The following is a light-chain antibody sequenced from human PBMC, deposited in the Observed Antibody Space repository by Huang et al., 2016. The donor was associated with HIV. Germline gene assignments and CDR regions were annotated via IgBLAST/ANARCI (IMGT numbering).Light chain of an antibody. CDR2: GAS. CDR1: HDINIY. Sequence: VIWMTQSPSLLSASTGDRVTISCRMSHDINIYLAWYQQKPGRAPELLIYGASTLQSGVPSRVSGNVSGTDFTLTISCLQSEDFATYYCQQYYREPYTFGQGTKVEVK. V-gene: IGKV1D-8*01. J-gene: IGKJ2*01. CDR3: QQYYREPYT.